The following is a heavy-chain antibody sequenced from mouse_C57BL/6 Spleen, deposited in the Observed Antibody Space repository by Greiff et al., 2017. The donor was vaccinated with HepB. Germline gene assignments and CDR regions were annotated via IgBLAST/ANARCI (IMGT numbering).Heavy chain of an antibody. J-gene: IGHJ1*03. CDR3: ARSRDYDPWYFDV. V-gene: IGHV1-72*01. D-gene: IGHD2-4*01. CDR1: GYTFTSYW. CDR2: IGPNSGGT. Sequence: QVQLQQPGAELVKPGASVKLSCKASGYTFTSYWMHWVKQRPGRGLEWIGRIGPNSGGTKYNEKFKSKATLTVDKPSSTAYMQLSSLTSEDSAVYYCARSRDYDPWYFDVWGTGTTVTVSS.